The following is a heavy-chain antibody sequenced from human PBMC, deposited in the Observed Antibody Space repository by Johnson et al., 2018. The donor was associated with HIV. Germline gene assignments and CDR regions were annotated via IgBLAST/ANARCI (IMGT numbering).Heavy chain of an antibody. CDR3: ARDRRGQFLEWLSRWGAFDI. CDR1: GFTFDDYG. CDR2: INWNGGST. Sequence: VQLVESGGGVVRPGGSLRLSCAPSGFTFDDYGMSWVRQAPGKGLEWVSGINWNGGSTGYADSVKGRFTLPRDNAKNSLYLQMNSLRVEDTAFYYCARDRRGQFLEWLSRWGAFDIWGQGTMVTVSS. V-gene: IGHV3-20*04. D-gene: IGHD3-3*01. J-gene: IGHJ3*02.